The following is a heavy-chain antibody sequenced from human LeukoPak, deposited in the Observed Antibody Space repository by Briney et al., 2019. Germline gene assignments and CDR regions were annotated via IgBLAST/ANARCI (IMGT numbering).Heavy chain of an antibody. Sequence: SETLSLTCAVSGGSISSGGYSWSWIRQPPGKGLEWIGYIYHSGSTYYNPSLKSRVTISVDRSKNQFSLKLSSVTAADTAVYYCARELDDCSGGSCYSGWFDPWGQRTLVTVSS. J-gene: IGHJ5*02. V-gene: IGHV4-30-2*01. D-gene: IGHD2-15*01. CDR2: IYHSGST. CDR1: GGSISSGGYS. CDR3: ARELDDCSGGSCYSGWFDP.